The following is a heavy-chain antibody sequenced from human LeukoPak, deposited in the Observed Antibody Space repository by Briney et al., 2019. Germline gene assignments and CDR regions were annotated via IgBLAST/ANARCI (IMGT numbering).Heavy chain of an antibody. D-gene: IGHD2-15*01. CDR3: ARDLGKYRHCSGGSCYPSGYYYYGMDV. V-gene: IGHV4-59*01. CDR1: GGSISSYY. CDR2: IYYSGST. Sequence: PSETLSLTCTVSGGSISSYYWSWIRQPPGKGLEWIGYIYYSGSTNYNPSLKSRVTISVDTSKNQFSLKLSSVTAADTAVYYCARDLGKYRHCSGGSCYPSGYYYYGMDVWGQGTTVTVSS. J-gene: IGHJ6*02.